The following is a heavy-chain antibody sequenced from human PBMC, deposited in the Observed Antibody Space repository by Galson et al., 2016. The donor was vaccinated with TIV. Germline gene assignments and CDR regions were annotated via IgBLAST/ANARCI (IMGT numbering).Heavy chain of an antibody. J-gene: IGHJ4*02. D-gene: IGHD4-11*01. V-gene: IGHV3-66*01. CDR3: ARDGRAEGDYNAWGDY. CDR1: GFTVSGYS. CDR2: IHADGRT. Sequence: SLRLSCAASGFTVSGYSLTWVRQAPGKGLEWVSIIHADGRTYYGGAVRDRVTISRDNSKNTVYLQMSSLRAEDTDVYYCARDGRAEGDYNAWGDYWGQGALVTVSS.